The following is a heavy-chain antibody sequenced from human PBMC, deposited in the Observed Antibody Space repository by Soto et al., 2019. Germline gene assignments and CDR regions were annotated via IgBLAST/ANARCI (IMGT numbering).Heavy chain of an antibody. Sequence: VQLQESGPGLVKPSETLSLTCAVSGGSISSYYWSWIRQPPGKGLEWVGYIYYSGSTKYNPSLTSRVTISVDTSKNQFSLKLSSVTAADTAVYYCARREGQLAAFDIWGQGTLVTVSS. CDR3: ARREGQLAAFDI. CDR2: IYYSGST. V-gene: IGHV4-59*01. J-gene: IGHJ3*02. CDR1: GGSISSYY. D-gene: IGHD6-13*01.